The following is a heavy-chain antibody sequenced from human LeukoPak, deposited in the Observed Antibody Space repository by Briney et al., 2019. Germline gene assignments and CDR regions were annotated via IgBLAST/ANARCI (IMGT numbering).Heavy chain of an antibody. Sequence: GGSLRLSCAASGFTFSSYSMNWVRQAPGKGLEWVSSISSIISYIYYAGSVKGRFTISRDNAKNSLYLQMNSLRAEDTAVYYCARADSDYGDWPYGMDVWGQGTTVTVSS. CDR2: ISSIISYI. D-gene: IGHD4-17*01. CDR3: ARADSDYGDWPYGMDV. V-gene: IGHV3-21*01. CDR1: GFTFSSYS. J-gene: IGHJ6*02.